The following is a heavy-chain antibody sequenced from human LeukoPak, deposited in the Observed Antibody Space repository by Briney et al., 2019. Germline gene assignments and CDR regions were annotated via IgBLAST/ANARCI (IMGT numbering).Heavy chain of an antibody. Sequence: GGSLRLSCAASGFTFSSYAMSWVRQAPGKGLEWVSAISGSGGSTYYADSVKGRFTISRDNSKNTLYLQMNSLRAEDTAVYYCARGPRSHPLGYWGQGALVTVSS. CDR3: ARGPRSHPLGY. CDR1: GFTFSSYA. D-gene: IGHD3-16*01. CDR2: ISGSGGST. V-gene: IGHV3-23*01. J-gene: IGHJ4*02.